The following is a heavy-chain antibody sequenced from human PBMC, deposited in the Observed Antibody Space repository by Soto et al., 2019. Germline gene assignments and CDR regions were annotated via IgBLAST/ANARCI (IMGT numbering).Heavy chain of an antibody. Sequence: PGGSLRLSYAASGFTCSSYAMSWVRQAPGKGLEWVSAISGSGGSTYYADSVKGRFTISRDNSKNTLYLQMNSLRAEDTAVYYCARAAALRGAFDIWGQGTMVTVSS. CDR3: ARAAALRGAFDI. D-gene: IGHD5-12*01. J-gene: IGHJ3*02. CDR2: ISGSGGST. CDR1: GFTCSSYA. V-gene: IGHV3-23*01.